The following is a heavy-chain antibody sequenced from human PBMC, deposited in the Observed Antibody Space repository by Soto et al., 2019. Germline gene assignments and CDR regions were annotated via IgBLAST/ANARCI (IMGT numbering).Heavy chain of an antibody. J-gene: IGHJ6*02. D-gene: IGHD3-10*01. CDR3: VEVRGESSGAYYYYGMDV. CDR2: ISSNGGST. Sequence: GGSLRLSCSASGFTFSSYAMHWVRQAPGKGLEYVSAISSNGGSTYYADSVKGRFTISRDNSKNTLYLQMSSLRAEDTAVYYCVEVRGESSGAYYYYGMDVWSQGTTVTVSS. V-gene: IGHV3-64D*08. CDR1: GFTFSSYA.